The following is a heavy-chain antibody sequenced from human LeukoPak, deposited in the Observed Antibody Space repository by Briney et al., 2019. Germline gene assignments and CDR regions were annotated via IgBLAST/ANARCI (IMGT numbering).Heavy chain of an antibody. CDR1: GGSISSNSYY. Sequence: SETLSLTCTVAGGSISSNSYYWGWLRQPPGKGLEWIGSIYYSGSTYYNPSLKNRLTISVDTSKNQFSLKLSSVTAADTAVYYCARTRYYYGSRSYGAPYYFDYWGQGTLVTVSS. CDR3: ARTRYYYGSRSYGAPYYFDY. D-gene: IGHD3-10*01. J-gene: IGHJ4*02. CDR2: IYYSGST. V-gene: IGHV4-39*01.